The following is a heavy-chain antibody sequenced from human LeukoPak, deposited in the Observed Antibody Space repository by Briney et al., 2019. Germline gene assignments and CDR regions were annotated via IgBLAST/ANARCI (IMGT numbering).Heavy chain of an antibody. J-gene: IGHJ4*02. V-gene: IGHV1-69*04. D-gene: IGHD3-10*01. CDR3: ARDSGGSDY. CDR2: IIPILGIA. CDR1: GGTFSSYA. Sequence: ASVKVSCKASGGTFSSYAISWVRQAPGQGLEWMGRIIPILGIANYAQKFQGRVTMTRDTSISTAYMELSRLRSDDTAVYYCARDSGGSDYWGQGTLVTVSS.